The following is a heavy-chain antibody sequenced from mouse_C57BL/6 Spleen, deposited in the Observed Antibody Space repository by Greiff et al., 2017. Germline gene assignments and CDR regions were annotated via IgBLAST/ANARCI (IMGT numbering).Heavy chain of an antibody. V-gene: IGHV1-18*01. CDR1: GYTFTDYN. CDR3: ARRGGYGYEAWFAY. J-gene: IGHJ3*01. D-gene: IGHD2-2*01. CDR2: INPNNGGT. Sequence: EVKLMESGPELVKPGASVKIPCKASGYTFTDYNMDWVKQSHGKSLEWIGDINPNNGGTIYNQKFKGKATLTVDKSSSTAYMELRSLTSEDTAVYYCARRGGYGYEAWFAYWGQGTLVTVSA.